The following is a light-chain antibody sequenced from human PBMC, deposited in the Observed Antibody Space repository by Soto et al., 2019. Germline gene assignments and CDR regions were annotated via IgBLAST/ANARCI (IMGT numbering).Light chain of an antibody. J-gene: IGKJ4*01. V-gene: IGKV1-5*01. CDR2: DAS. Sequence: DIQMTQSLSTLSASVGDRVTITCRASQSVRSWLAWYQQKPGRAPKFLIYDASSLESGVPSRFSGSGSGTEFTLTISNLQPDDFATYYCQQYDNYPLTFGGGTKVDIK. CDR1: QSVRSW. CDR3: QQYDNYPLT.